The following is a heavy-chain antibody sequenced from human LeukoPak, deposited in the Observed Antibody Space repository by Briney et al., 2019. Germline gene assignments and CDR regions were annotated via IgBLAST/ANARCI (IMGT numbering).Heavy chain of an antibody. Sequence: SETLSLTCAVYGGSFSNYFWNWIRQPPGKGLEWIAEIHHTGHINYNPSLKSRVTMSVDTSKNQFSLKLSSVTAADTAVYYCASTSGARDYYDSSGPGYYYYMDVWGKGTTVTISS. CDR3: ASTSGARDYYDSSGPGYYYYMDV. D-gene: IGHD3-22*01. CDR2: IHHTGHI. J-gene: IGHJ6*03. V-gene: IGHV4-34*01. CDR1: GGSFSNYF.